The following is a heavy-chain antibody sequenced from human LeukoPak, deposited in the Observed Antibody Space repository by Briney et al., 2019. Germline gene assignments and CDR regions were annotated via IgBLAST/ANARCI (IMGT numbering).Heavy chain of an antibody. D-gene: IGHD1-26*01. CDR3: TNREGPMSGSYDNFVP. J-gene: IGHJ5*02. Sequence: PSETLSLTCTVSGGSISGYYWSWIRQPPGQGLECIAYIHSNGYTNYNPSLKSRVTISVDTSKNQFSLKVTSVTAADTAMYYCTNREGPMSGSYDNFVPWGQGTLVTVS. V-gene: IGHV4-4*09. CDR1: GGSISGYY. CDR2: IHSNGYT.